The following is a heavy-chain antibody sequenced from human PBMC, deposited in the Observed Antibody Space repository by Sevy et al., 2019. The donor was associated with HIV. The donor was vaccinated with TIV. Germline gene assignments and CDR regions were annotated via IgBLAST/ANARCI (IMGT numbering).Heavy chain of an antibody. V-gene: IGHV3-23*01. CDR3: AKTVQKLPVHPHYFDY. J-gene: IGHJ4*02. CDR1: GFALRSYT. D-gene: IGHD6-13*01. Sequence: GGSLRLSCGVSGFALRSYTMNWVRQAPGKGLEWVASISATGGSTYYADSVKCRFTISRDGSKSTLYLQMNSLTAEDTAMFYCAKTVQKLPVHPHYFDYWGQGTLVTVSS. CDR2: ISATGGST.